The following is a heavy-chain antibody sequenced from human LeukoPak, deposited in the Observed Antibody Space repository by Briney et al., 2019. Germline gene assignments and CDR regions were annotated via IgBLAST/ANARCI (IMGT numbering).Heavy chain of an antibody. CDR2: ISYDGSNK. J-gene: IGHJ3*02. CDR1: GFTFSSYA. V-gene: IGHV3-30-3*01. CDR3: ARGASGDGDAFDI. Sequence: GGSLRLSCAASGFTFSSYAMSWVRQAPGKGLEWVAVISYDGSNKYYADSVKGRFTISRDNSKNTLYLQMNSLRAEGTAVYYCARGASGDGDAFDIWGQGTMVTVSS. D-gene: IGHD2-15*01.